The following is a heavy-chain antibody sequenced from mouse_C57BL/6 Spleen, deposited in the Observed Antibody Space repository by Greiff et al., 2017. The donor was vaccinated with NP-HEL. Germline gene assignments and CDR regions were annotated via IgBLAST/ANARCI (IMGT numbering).Heavy chain of an antibody. Sequence: VKLQESGPGLVQPSQSLSITCTVSGFSLTSYGVHWVRQSPGKGLEWLGVIWSGGSTDSNAAFIYRLSISKDNSKSQVFFKMNSLQADDTAIYYCASYDYDGAYWGQGTLVTVSA. J-gene: IGHJ3*01. D-gene: IGHD2-4*01. V-gene: IGHV2-2*01. CDR1: GFSLTSYG. CDR2: IWSGGST. CDR3: ASYDYDGAY.